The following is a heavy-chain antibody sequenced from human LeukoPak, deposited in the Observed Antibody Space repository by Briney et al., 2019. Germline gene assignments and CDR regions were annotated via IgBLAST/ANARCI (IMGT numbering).Heavy chain of an antibody. V-gene: IGHV3-48*01. CDR2: ISSSSSTI. J-gene: IGHJ1*01. Sequence: GGSLRLSCVASGFTFSSYSMNWVRQAPGKGLEWVSDISSSSSTIYYADSVKGRFTISRDNAKNSLYLQMNSLRAEDTAVYYCATEMTYYYDSSGYQAKYFQHWGQGTLVTVSS. CDR3: ATEMTYYYDSSGYQAKYFQH. D-gene: IGHD3-22*01. CDR1: GFTFSSYS.